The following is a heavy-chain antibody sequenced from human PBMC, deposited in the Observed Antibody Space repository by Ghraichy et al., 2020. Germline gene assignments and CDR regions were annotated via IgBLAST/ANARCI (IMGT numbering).Heavy chain of an antibody. J-gene: IGHJ4*02. CDR2: IYHSGST. V-gene: IGHV4-38-2*02. CDR3: ARVGGSGSLLVY. D-gene: IGHD3-10*01. CDR1: GYSISSGYY. Sequence: SETLSLTCTVSGYSISSGYYWGWIRQPPGKGLEWIGSIYHSGSTYYNPSLKSRVTISVDTSKNQFSLKLSSVTAADTAVYYCARVGGSGSLLVYWGQGTLVTVSS.